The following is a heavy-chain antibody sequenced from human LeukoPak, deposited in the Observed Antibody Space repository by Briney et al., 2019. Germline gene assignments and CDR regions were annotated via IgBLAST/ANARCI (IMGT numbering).Heavy chain of an antibody. D-gene: IGHD1-26*01. J-gene: IGHJ4*02. Sequence: EASVTVSCKASGYTSTSYGISWVRQAPGQGLEWMGWISAYNGNTNYAQKLQGRVTMTTDTSTSTAYMELRSLRSDDTAVYYCARYLVGATGLDYWGQGTLVTVSS. V-gene: IGHV1-18*01. CDR1: GYTSTSYG. CDR2: ISAYNGNT. CDR3: ARYLVGATGLDY.